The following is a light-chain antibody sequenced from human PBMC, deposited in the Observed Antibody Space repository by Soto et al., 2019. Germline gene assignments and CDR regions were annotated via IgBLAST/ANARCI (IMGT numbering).Light chain of an antibody. Sequence: EIVMTQSPATLSVSPGERVTLSCRASESISTNLVWYQQKPGQAPRLLIYGASSRATGIPARFSGSGSGTDFTLTISSLQSEDFAIYYCQQYKSWPPAWTFR. J-gene: IGKJ1*01. CDR3: QQYKSWPPAWT. CDR1: ESISTN. CDR2: GAS. V-gene: IGKV3D-15*01.